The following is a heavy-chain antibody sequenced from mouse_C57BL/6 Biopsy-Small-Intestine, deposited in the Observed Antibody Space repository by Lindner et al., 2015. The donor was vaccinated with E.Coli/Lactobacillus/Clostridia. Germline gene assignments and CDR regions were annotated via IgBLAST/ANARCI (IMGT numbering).Heavy chain of an antibody. J-gene: IGHJ4*01. CDR3: ARHEVDYYGYYYAVDY. CDR1: GYTFTEYT. CDR2: FYPGSGSI. Sequence: VQLQESGAELVKPGASVKLSCKASGYTFTEYTIHWVKQRSGQGLEWIGWFYPGSGSIKYNEKFKDKATLTADKSSSTVYMELSRLTSEDSAVYFCARHEVDYYGYYYAVDYWGQGTSVTVSS. V-gene: IGHV1-62-2*01. D-gene: IGHD1-1*01.